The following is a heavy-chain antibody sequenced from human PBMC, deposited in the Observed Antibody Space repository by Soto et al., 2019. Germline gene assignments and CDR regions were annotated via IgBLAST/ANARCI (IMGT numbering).Heavy chain of an antibody. CDR3: ARISGSGHLGWFDP. D-gene: IGHD3-10*01. Sequence: PGGSLRLACISSGFTFKTSVMFWARQAPGTGLEWVAGIWYDGSYRYYVDSVKGRFTVSRDNSKNTVYLEMNNLRGEDTAVYYCARISGSGHLGWFDPWGQGTLVTVSS. J-gene: IGHJ5*02. CDR1: GFTFKTSV. CDR2: IWYDGSYR. V-gene: IGHV3-33*01.